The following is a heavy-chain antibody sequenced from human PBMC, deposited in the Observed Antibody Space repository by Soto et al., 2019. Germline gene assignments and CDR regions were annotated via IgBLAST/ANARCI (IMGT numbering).Heavy chain of an antibody. J-gene: IGHJ4*02. CDR3: ARKRDDSFGALSFDY. CDR2: SNPGGGST. CDR1: GYTVTIYY. Sequence: ASLKVSCKASGYTVTIYYMHWVRQAPGQGLEWMGISNPGGGSTGYAQKFQGRATMTRDTSTTTVYMEPTTLTSEDTAVYYCARKRDDSFGALSFDYWGQATLVTVAS. V-gene: IGHV1-46*01. D-gene: IGHD3-10*01.